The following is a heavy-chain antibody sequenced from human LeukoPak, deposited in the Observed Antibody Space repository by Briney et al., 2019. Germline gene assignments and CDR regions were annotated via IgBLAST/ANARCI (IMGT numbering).Heavy chain of an antibody. CDR2: IRSDGNK. Sequence: GGSLGLSCIASGITFSASAMHWVRQAPGKGLEWVAFIRSDGNKYYADSVKGRFTISRDDSKNTVYLQMSSLRPEDTAVYYCAEDKGTSYFDYWGQGTLVTVSS. D-gene: IGHD1-1*01. J-gene: IGHJ4*02. V-gene: IGHV3-30*02. CDR1: GITFSASA. CDR3: AEDKGTSYFDY.